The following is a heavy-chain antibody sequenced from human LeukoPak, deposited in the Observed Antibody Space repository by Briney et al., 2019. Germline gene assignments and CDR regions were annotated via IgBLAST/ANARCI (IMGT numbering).Heavy chain of an antibody. D-gene: IGHD6-13*01. CDR1: GGSFSGYY. J-gene: IGHJ4*02. Sequence: SETLSLTCAVYGGSFSGYYGSWIRQPPGKGLEWIGEINHSGSTNYNPSLKSRVTISVDTSKNQFSLKLSSVTAADTAVYYCARVAPGIAAPDYWGQGTLVTVSS. V-gene: IGHV4-34*01. CDR2: INHSGST. CDR3: ARVAPGIAAPDY.